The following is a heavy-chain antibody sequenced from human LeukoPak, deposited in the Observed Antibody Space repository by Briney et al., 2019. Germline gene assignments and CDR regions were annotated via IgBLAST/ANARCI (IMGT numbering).Heavy chain of an antibody. D-gene: IGHD3-22*01. Sequence: SETLSLTCVVFGGXFSGYYCSWLRQPPGKGLEWIGEINHSGSTNYNPSLKSRVTISVDTSKSQFSLKLSSVTAADTAVYYCARGWGYSDYWGQGTLVTVSS. V-gene: IGHV4-34*01. CDR1: GGXFSGYY. CDR3: ARGWGYSDY. CDR2: INHSGST. J-gene: IGHJ4*02.